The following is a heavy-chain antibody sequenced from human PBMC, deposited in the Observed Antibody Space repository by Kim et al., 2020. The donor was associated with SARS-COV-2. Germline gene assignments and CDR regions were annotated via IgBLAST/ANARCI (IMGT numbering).Heavy chain of an antibody. D-gene: IGHD6-19*01. CDR3: ANLEGMYSSCWYLEGV. J-gene: IGHJ6*02. Sequence: GGSLRLSCAASGFTFSSYSMNWVRQAPGKGLEWVSSISSSSSYIYYADSVKGRFTISRDNAKNSLYLQMNSLRAEDTAVYYCANLEGMYSSCWYLEGVWGQGTTVTVSS. CDR1: GFTFSSYS. V-gene: IGHV3-21*01. CDR2: ISSSSSYI.